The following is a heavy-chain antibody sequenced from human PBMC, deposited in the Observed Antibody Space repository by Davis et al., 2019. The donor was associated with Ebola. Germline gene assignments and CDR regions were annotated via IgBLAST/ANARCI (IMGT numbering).Heavy chain of an antibody. CDR1: GFTFSSYA. J-gene: IGHJ4*02. D-gene: IGHD5-12*01. CDR3: AKVGLIGGYSGYLTFDY. CDR2: ISGSGGST. Sequence: PGGSLRLSCAASGFTFSSYAMSWVRQAPGKGLEWVSAISGSGGSTYYADSVKGRFTISRDNSKNTLYLQMNSLRAEDTAVYYCAKVGLIGGYSGYLTFDYWGQGTLVTVSS. V-gene: IGHV3-23*01.